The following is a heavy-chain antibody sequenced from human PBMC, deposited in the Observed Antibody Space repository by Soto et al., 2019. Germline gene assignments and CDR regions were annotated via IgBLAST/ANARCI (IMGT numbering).Heavy chain of an antibody. CDR1: GDSMSSSDYY. CDR3: ARRTVNIRTFYSGLKTHCFDY. D-gene: IGHD6-19*01. J-gene: IGHJ4*02. Sequence: QLQLHESGPGLVKPSETLSLTCAVSGDSMSSSDYYWGWIRQPPGKGLEWIGSIYYSGSTYYNPYIPRRVAISVDTSKNQFSLKLKSVTAADTAIYYCARRTVNIRTFYSGLKTHCFDYWGQGAPVTVSS. V-gene: IGHV4-39*01. CDR2: IYYSGST.